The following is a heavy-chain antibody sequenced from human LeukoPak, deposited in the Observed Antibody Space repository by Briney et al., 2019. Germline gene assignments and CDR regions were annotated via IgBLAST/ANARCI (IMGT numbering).Heavy chain of an antibody. Sequence: GSSVKVSCKASGGTFSSYAISWVRQAPGQGLEWMGGIIPIFGTANYAQKFQGRVTITADESTSTAYMELSSLRSEDTAVYYCARGAMVRGAETNWFDPWGQGTLVTVSS. CDR1: GGTFSSYA. CDR3: ARGAMVRGAETNWFDP. V-gene: IGHV1-69*01. CDR2: IIPIFGTA. J-gene: IGHJ5*02. D-gene: IGHD3-10*01.